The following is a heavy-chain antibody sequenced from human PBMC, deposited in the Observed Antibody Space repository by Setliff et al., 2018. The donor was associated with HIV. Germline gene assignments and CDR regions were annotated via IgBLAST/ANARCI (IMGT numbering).Heavy chain of an antibody. D-gene: IGHD1-26*01. CDR2: ISYSSTYI. Sequence: GGSLRLSCAASGFTFSTYTMNWVRQAPGKGLEWVSSISYSSTYIYYADSVKGRFTISRDNAKNSLYLQMNSLKTEDTAVYYCTTLVGANPWHDAFDIWGHGTMVTVSS. J-gene: IGHJ3*02. CDR1: GFTFSTYT. V-gene: IGHV3-21*03. CDR3: TTLVGANPWHDAFDI.